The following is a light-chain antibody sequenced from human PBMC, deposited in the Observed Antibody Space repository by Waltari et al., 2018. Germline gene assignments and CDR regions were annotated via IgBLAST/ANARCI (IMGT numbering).Light chain of an antibody. CDR3: QQYNNWPST. CDR2: GAS. V-gene: IGKV3-15*01. CDR1: QSVSSN. Sequence: EIVMTQSPATLSVSPGERATLSCRASQSVSSNLAWYQQKPGQAPRLLISGASTRATGIPDRFSGSGSGTVFTLTISSLQSEDFAVYYCQQYNNWPSTFGQGTKLEIK. J-gene: IGKJ2*02.